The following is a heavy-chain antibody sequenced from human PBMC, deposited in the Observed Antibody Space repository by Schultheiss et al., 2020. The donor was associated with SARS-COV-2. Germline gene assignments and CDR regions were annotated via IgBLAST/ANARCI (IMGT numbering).Heavy chain of an antibody. CDR3: AKDREYCSGGSCYTGGILIDY. V-gene: IGHV3-23*01. CDR1: GFTFSSYA. D-gene: IGHD2-15*01. CDR2: ISGSGGST. J-gene: IGHJ4*02. Sequence: GESLKISCAASGFTFSSYAMSWVRQAPGKGLEWVSAISGSGGSTYYADSVKGRFTISRDNSKNTLYLQMNSLRAEDTAVYYCAKDREYCSGGSCYTGGILIDYWGQGTLVTVSS.